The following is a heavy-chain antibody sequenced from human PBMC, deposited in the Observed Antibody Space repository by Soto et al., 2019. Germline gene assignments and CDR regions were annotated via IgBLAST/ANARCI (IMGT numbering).Heavy chain of an antibody. V-gene: IGHV6-1*01. CDR3: ARGQWLVLGNYYYGMDV. Sequence: SQTLSLTCAISGDSVSSNSASWNLIRQSPSRGLEWLGRTYYRSKWYNDYAVSVKSRITINPDTSKNQFSLQLNSVTPEDTAVYYCARGQWLVLGNYYYGMDVWGQGTTVTVYS. CDR1: GDSVSSNSAS. CDR2: TYYRSKWYN. J-gene: IGHJ6*02. D-gene: IGHD6-19*01.